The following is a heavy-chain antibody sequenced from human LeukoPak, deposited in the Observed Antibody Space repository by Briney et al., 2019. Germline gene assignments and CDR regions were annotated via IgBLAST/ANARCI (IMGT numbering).Heavy chain of an antibody. V-gene: IGHV3-72*01. Sequence: GGSLRLSCAASGFTFSDHFMDWVRQAPGKGLEWVGRSGNRAKRYTTEYAASVEGRFTISRDHSKNSPYLQMNSLKTEDTAVYYCAGDLIGYYYGMDVWGQGTTVTVSS. J-gene: IGHJ6*02. CDR2: SGNRAKRYTT. D-gene: IGHD3-16*01. CDR1: GFTFSDHF. CDR3: AGDLIGYYYGMDV.